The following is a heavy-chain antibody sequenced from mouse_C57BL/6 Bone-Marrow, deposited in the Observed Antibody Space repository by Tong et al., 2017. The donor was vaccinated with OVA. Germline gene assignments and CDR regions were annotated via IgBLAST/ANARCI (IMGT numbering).Heavy chain of an antibody. J-gene: IGHJ3*01. D-gene: IGHD2-4*01. CDR3: ARQESTMITTAY. V-gene: IGHV5-2*01. CDR1: EYEFPSHD. Sequence: EVQLQESGGGLVQPGESLKLSCESNEYEFPSHDMSWVRKTPEKRLELVAAINSDGGSTYYQDTMERRFIITRDNTKKTLYMQMSSLRSEDTAVYYCARQESTMITTAYWGQGTLVTVSA. CDR2: INSDGGST.